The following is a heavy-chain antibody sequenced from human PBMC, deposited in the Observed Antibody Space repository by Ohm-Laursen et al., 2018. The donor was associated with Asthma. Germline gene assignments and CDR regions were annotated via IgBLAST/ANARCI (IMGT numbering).Heavy chain of an antibody. J-gene: IGHJ6*02. D-gene: IGHD2-21*01. V-gene: IGHV3-30*03. CDR3: ARGMLLPQDV. CDR2: ISYDGSNK. CDR1: GFTFSSYG. Sequence: SLRLSCAASGFTFSSYGMHWVRQAPGKGLEWVAVISYDGSNKYYADSVKGRFTISRENAKNSLYLQMNSLRAGDTAVYYCARGMLLPQDVWGQGTTVTVSS.